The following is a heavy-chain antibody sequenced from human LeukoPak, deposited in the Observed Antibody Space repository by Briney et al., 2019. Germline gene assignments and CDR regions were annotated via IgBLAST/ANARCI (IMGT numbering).Heavy chain of an antibody. Sequence: GGSLRLSCAASGFTFSSYAMHWVRQAPGKGLEWVAVISYDGSNKYYADSVKGRFTISRDNSKNTLYLQMNSLRAEDTAVYYCAKAKGDLNYDILTGAQDYWGQGTLVTVSS. CDR2: ISYDGSNK. CDR1: GFTFSSYA. CDR3: AKAKGDLNYDILTGAQDY. D-gene: IGHD3-9*01. V-gene: IGHV3-30-3*01. J-gene: IGHJ4*02.